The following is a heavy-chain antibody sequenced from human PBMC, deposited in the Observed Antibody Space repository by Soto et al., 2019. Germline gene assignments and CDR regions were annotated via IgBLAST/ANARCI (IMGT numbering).Heavy chain of an antibody. CDR2: IYYSGST. CDR3: ARIGGDYANAFDI. V-gene: IGHV4-31*03. J-gene: IGHJ3*02. CDR1: GGSISSGGYY. Sequence: QVQLQESGPGLVKPSQTLSLTCTVSGGSISSGGYYWSWIRQHPGKGLEWIGYIYYSGSTYYNPSLKSRVTISVDTSKNQFSRKLSSVTAADTAVYYCARIGGDYANAFDIWGQGTMVTVSS. D-gene: IGHD4-17*01.